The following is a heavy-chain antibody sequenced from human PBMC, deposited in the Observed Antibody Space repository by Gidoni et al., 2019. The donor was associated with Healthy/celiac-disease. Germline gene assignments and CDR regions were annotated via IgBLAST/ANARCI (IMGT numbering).Heavy chain of an antibody. CDR1: GYSISSGYY. V-gene: IGHV4-38-2*02. J-gene: IGHJ4*02. CDR2: IYHSGST. CDR3: ARDIYFDY. Sequence: QVQLQESGPGLVKPSETLSLTCAVSGYSISSGYYWGWIRQPPGKGLEWIGSIYHSGSTYYNPSRKSRVTISVDTSKNQFSLKLSSVTAADTAVYYCARDIYFDYWGQGTLVTVSS.